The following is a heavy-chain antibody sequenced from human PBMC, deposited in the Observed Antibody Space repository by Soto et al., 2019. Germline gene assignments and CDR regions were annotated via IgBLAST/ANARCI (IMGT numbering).Heavy chain of an antibody. J-gene: IGHJ6*02. D-gene: IGHD4-17*01. Sequence: GGSLRLSCAASGFTFSSYGMHWVRQAPGKGLEWVAVISYDGSNKYYADSVKGRFTISRDNSKNTLYLQMNSLRAEDTAVYYCAKDLYGGNRTLNYYYGMDVWGQGTTVTVSS. CDR2: ISYDGSNK. CDR1: GFTFSSYG. V-gene: IGHV3-30*18. CDR3: AKDLYGGNRTLNYYYGMDV.